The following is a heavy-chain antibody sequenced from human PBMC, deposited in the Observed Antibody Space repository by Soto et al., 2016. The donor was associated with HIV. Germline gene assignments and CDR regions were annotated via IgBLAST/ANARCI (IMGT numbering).Heavy chain of an antibody. V-gene: IGHV3-23*01. CDR3: ARDLLDYSANDY. CDR2: IAHDGTSS. CDR1: GFRLGYYA. D-gene: IGHD4-4*01. J-gene: IGHJ4*02. Sequence: EVQLLESGGGLVKPGGSLRLSCAASGFRLGYYAMNWVRQAPGKGLEWVSGIAHDGTSSHRADSVRGRFIISRDNSKNTLXLQMNSLRAEDTAIYYCARDLLDYSANDYWGQGTLVTVSS.